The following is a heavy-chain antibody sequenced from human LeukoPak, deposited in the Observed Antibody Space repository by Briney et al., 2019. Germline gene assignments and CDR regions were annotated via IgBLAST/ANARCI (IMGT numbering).Heavy chain of an antibody. D-gene: IGHD3-10*01. CDR1: GFTFSSYS. CDR3: AKDKINYYGSGSYIDYYYYYMDV. CDR2: ISNRRSTI. J-gene: IGHJ6*03. Sequence: GGSLRLSCAASGFTFSSYSMNWVRQAPGEGRGWVSYISNRRSTIYYADSVKGRFTISRDNAKNSLYLQMNSLRAEDTAVYYCAKDKINYYGSGSYIDYYYYYMDVWGRGTTVTVSS. V-gene: IGHV3-48*04.